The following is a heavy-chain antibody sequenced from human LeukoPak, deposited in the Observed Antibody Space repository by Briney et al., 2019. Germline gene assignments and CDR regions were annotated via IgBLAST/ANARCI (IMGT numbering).Heavy chain of an antibody. Sequence: SETLSLTCTVSGGSISSYCWSWIRQPPGKGLGWIGYIYTSGSTNSNPSLKSRVTISVDTSKNQFSLKLSSVTAADTAVYYCAQTTVSEFENWFDPWGQGTLVTVSS. J-gene: IGHJ5*02. CDR1: GGSISSYC. V-gene: IGHV4-4*09. CDR3: AQTTVSEFENWFDP. D-gene: IGHD4-17*01. CDR2: IYTSGST.